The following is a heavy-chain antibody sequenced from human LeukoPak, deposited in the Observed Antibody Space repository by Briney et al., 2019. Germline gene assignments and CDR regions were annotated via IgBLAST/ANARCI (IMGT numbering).Heavy chain of an antibody. CDR2: ISSSSSYT. J-gene: IGHJ4*02. CDR1: GFTFSDYY. CDR3: ARVSVMGDYFDY. Sequence: GGSLRLSCAASGFTFSDYYMSWIRQAPGKGLEWVSYISSSSSYTNYADSVKGRFTISRDNAKNSLYLQVNSLRAEDTAVYYCARVSVMGDYFDYWGQGTLVTVSS. D-gene: IGHD2-8*01. V-gene: IGHV3-11*06.